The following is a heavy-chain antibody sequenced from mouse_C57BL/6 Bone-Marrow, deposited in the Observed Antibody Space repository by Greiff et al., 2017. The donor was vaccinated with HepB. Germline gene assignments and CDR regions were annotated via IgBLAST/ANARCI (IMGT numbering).Heavy chain of an antibody. Sequence: QVQLQQPGAELVRPGSSVKLSCKASGYTFTSYWMDWVKQRPGQGLEWIGNIYPSDSETHYNQKFKDKATLTVDKSSSTAYMQLSSLTSEDSAVYYFARDFYAMDYWGQGTSVTVSS. CDR3: ARDFYAMDY. CDR2: IYPSDSET. V-gene: IGHV1-61*01. J-gene: IGHJ4*01. CDR1: GYTFTSYW.